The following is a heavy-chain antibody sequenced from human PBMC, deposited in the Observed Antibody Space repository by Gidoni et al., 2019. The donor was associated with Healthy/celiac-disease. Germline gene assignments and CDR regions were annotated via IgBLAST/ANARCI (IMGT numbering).Heavy chain of an antibody. CDR2: SYHSGST. CDR1: GGSISSSNW. CDR3: ARDTSIAVAGTVSYYYYGMDV. Sequence: QVQLQESGPGLVKPSGTLSLTCAVSGGSISSSNWWSWVRQPPGKGLEWIGESYHSGSTNYNPSLKSRVTISVDKSKNQFSLKLSSVTAADTAVYYCARDTSIAVAGTVSYYYYGMDVWGQGTTVTVSS. V-gene: IGHV4-4*02. J-gene: IGHJ6*02. D-gene: IGHD6-19*01.